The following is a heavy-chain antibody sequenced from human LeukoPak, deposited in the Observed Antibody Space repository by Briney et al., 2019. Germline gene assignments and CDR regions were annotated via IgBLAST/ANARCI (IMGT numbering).Heavy chain of an antibody. D-gene: IGHD3/OR15-3a*01. Sequence: ASVKVSCKASGYTFTSYYMHWVRQAPGQGLEWMGIINPSGGSTSYAQKFQGRVTMTRDMSTSTVYMELSSLRSEDTAVYYCAREIKGIGLDYWGQGTLVNVSS. J-gene: IGHJ4*02. V-gene: IGHV1-46*01. CDR2: INPSGGST. CDR1: GYTFTSYY. CDR3: AREIKGIGLDY.